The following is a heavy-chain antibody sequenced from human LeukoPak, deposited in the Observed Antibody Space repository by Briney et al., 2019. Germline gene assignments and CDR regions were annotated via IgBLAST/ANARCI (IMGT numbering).Heavy chain of an antibody. CDR1: GGSISSYY. J-gene: IGHJ3*02. CDR3: ARDPYGDYANDAFDI. D-gene: IGHD4-17*01. V-gene: IGHV4-59*01. Sequence: PSETLSLTCTVSGGSISSYYWSWIRQPPGKGLEWIGCIYYSGSTNYNPSLKSRVTISVDTSKNQFSLKLSSVTAADTAVYYRARDPYGDYANDAFDIWGQGTMVTVSS. CDR2: IYYSGST.